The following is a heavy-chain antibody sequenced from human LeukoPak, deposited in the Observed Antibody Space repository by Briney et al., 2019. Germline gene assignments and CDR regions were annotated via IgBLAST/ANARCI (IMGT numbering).Heavy chain of an antibody. CDR2: INSDGGSI. Sequence: PGGPLRLSCAASGFTFSSHWMHWVRQVPGKGLVWVSRINSDGGSISYAESVKGRFTISRDNAKNTLYLQMNSLRVEDTAVYHCASDTVDTAVGIYYWGQGTLVTVSS. D-gene: IGHD5-18*01. CDR1: GFTFSSHW. J-gene: IGHJ4*02. V-gene: IGHV3-74*01. CDR3: ASDTVDTAVGIYY.